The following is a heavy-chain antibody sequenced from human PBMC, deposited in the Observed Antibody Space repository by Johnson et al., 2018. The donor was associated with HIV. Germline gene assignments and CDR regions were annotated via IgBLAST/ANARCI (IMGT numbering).Heavy chain of an antibody. D-gene: IGHD2-2*01. CDR2: ISGSGGST. V-gene: IGHV3-23*01. J-gene: IGHJ3*02. CDR1: GFTFDNYA. Sequence: SCAASGFTFDNYAMSWVRQAPGQGLEWVSAISGSGGSTYYADSVKGRFTISRENYKNTLYLQMNSLRAEDTAVYYCAKDRTGGYCSSSSCFDAFDIWGQGTMVNVSS. CDR3: AKDRTGGYCSSSSCFDAFDI.